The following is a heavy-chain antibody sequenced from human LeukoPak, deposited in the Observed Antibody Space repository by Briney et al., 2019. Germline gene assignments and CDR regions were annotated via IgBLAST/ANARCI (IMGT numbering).Heavy chain of an antibody. V-gene: IGHV3-21*01. CDR2: ISSSSSYI. D-gene: IGHD6-13*01. J-gene: IGHJ4*02. Sequence: GGSLRLSCAASGFTFSSYSMNWVRQAPGMGLEWVSSISSSSSYIYYADSVKGRFTISRDNAKNSLYLQMNSLRAEDTAVYYCASVRIAAADSYWGQGTLVTVSS. CDR3: ASVRIAAADSY. CDR1: GFTFSSYS.